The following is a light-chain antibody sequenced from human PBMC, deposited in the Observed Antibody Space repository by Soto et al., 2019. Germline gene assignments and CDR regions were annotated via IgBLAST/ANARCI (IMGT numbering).Light chain of an antibody. CDR1: QSINSW. CDR2: KAS. CDR3: QQYNSYPWT. Sequence: DIQMTQSPSTLSASVGDRVTITCRASQSINSWLAWYLQKPGKAPKLLIYKASSLESGVPSRFSGRASGTKFTLTISSLQPDDFATYYGQQYNSYPWTFAQGTKVEIK. V-gene: IGKV1-5*03. J-gene: IGKJ1*01.